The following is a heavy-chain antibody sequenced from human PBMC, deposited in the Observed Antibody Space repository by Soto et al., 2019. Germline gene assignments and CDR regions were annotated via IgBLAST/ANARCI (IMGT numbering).Heavy chain of an antibody. CDR1: GGSISSYY. CDR3: ARYKSTYYSGMDV. CDR2: IYYSGIT. Sequence: QVQLQESGPGLVKPSETLSLTCTVSGGSISSYYWSWIRQPPGKGLEWIGYIYYSGITNYNPSLNSLVTVSXAXSKNPFSLKLRSVTAADTAVYYCARYKSTYYSGMDVWGHGTTVTVSS. V-gene: IGHV4-59*01. D-gene: IGHD1-20*01. J-gene: IGHJ6*02.